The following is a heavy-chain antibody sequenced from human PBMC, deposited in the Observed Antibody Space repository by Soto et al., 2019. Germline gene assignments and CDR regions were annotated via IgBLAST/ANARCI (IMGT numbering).Heavy chain of an antibody. CDR3: ARDTDHYDVTGYYSDLRY. CDR1: GYTFTSYA. D-gene: IGHD3-9*01. Sequence: GASVKVSCKASGYTFTSYAMHCVRQAPGQRLEWMGWINAGNGNTKYSQKFQGRVTITRDTSASTAYMELSSLRDEDTAVYYCARDTDHYDVTGYYSDLRYWGQGALVTVSS. V-gene: IGHV1-3*01. J-gene: IGHJ4*02. CDR2: INAGNGNT.